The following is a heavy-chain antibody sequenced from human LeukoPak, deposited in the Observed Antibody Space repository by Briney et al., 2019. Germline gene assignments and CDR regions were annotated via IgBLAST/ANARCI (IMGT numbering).Heavy chain of an antibody. D-gene: IGHD2-15*01. CDR2: ISGSGGSK. V-gene: IGHV3-23*01. CDR1: GLPFSSYA. J-gene: IGHJ5*02. CDR3: AKDEYCSGGSCYSLPNNWFDP. Sequence: GGSLRLSCAASGLPFSSYAMTWVRQAPGKGLEWVSPISGSGGSKYYGDTVKGRFTISRDNSKNTLYLQMNSLRAEDTDVYYCAKDEYCSGGSCYSLPNNWFDPWGQGTLVTVSS.